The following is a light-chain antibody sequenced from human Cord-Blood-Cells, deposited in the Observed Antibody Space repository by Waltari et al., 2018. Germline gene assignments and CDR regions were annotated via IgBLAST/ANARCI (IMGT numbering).Light chain of an antibody. V-gene: IGLV2-11*01. CDR3: CSYAGSYTYV. CDR1: RSDVGGSKY. J-gene: IGLJ1*01. Sequence: QSALTQPRSVSGSPGQSVTISSPGTRSDVGGSKYVSWYQQHPGKAPKLMIYDVSKRPSGVPDRFSGSKSGNTASLTISGLQAEDEADYYCCSYAGSYTYVFGTGTKVTVL. CDR2: DVS.